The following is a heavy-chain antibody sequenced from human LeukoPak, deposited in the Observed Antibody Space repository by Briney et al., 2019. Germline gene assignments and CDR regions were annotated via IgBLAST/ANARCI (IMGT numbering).Heavy chain of an antibody. CDR1: GFTFFTDSY. D-gene: IGHD2-2*02. Sequence: ASVTVSCKASGFTFFTDSYVHWVRQAPGQGLEWMGWINPYSGETHYSQKFQGRVTMTRDTSISALYMELRWLTSDDTATYYCARVIPAPTVWGQGTTVTVSS. CDR3: ARVIPAPTV. J-gene: IGHJ6*02. V-gene: IGHV1-2*02. CDR2: INPYSGET.